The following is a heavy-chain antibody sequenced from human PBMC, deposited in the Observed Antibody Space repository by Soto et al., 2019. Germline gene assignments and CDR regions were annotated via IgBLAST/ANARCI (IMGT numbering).Heavy chain of an antibody. CDR2: ISGSGGST. V-gene: IGHV3-23*01. J-gene: IGHJ6*02. CDR1: GFTFSSYA. CDR3: AKYDGNEQWLVRGYYYYGMDV. D-gene: IGHD6-19*01. Sequence: GGSLRLSCAASGFTFSSYAMSWVRQAPGKGLEWVSAISGSGGSTYYADSVKGRFTISRDNSKNTLYLQMNSLRAEDTAVYYCAKYDGNEQWLVRGYYYYGMDVWGQGTTVTVSS.